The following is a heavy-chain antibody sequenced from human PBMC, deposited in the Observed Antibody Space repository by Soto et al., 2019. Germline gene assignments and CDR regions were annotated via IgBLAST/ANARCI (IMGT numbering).Heavy chain of an antibody. CDR2: ISPVIGTT. Sequence: SVKVSCKASGDIFDNYAISWVRQAPGQGLEWLGGISPVIGTTHYAQRFQGRLTITADRSTMTTYMELSGLKSEDTAIYFCARDYSGYDPALNRFDPWGQGTLVTVSS. CDR3: ARDYSGYDPALNRFDP. CDR1: GDIFDNYA. D-gene: IGHD5-12*01. J-gene: IGHJ5*02. V-gene: IGHV1-69*06.